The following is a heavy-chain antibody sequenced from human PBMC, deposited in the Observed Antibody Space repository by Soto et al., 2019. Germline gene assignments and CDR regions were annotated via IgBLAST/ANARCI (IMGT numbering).Heavy chain of an antibody. Sequence: WWALTLSWPPSVCAFKCAPRSWGRRARGEGLEWVSAISGSGGSTYYADSVKGRFTISRDNSRNPLYLQMHSLRAEDTAVYYCAKAEPQQLAHDYWGQGTLVTVSS. CDR1: VCAFKCAP. V-gene: IGHV3-23*01. D-gene: IGHD6-13*01. CDR3: AKAEPQQLAHDY. J-gene: IGHJ4*02. CDR2: ISGSGGST.